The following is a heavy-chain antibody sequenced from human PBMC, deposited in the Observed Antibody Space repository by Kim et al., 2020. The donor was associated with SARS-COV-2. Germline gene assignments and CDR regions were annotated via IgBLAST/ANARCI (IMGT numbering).Heavy chain of an antibody. CDR1: GGSFSGYY. CDR2: INHSGST. J-gene: IGHJ5*02. D-gene: IGHD3-10*01. Sequence: SETLSLTCAVYGGSFSGYYWSWIRQPPGKGLEWIGEINHSGSTNYNPSLKSRVTISVDTSKNQFSLKLSSVTAADTAVYYCARGLHYYGSGSYRLDPWGQGTLVTVSS. CDR3: ARGLHYYGSGSYRLDP. V-gene: IGHV4-34*01.